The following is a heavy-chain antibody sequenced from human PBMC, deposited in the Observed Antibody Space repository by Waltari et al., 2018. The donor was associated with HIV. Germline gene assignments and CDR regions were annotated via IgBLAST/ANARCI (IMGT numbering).Heavy chain of an antibody. V-gene: IGHV3-21*01. CDR3: ARADSSSWHDFDY. CDR1: GFTFSSYS. CDR2: ISSSSSNI. Sequence: EVQLVESGGGLVKPGGSLRLSCAASGFTFSSYSMNWVRQAPGKGLEWVSSISSSSSNIYYADSVKGRCTISRDNAKNSLYLQMNSLRAEDTAVYYCARADSSSWHDFDYWGQGTLVTVSS. D-gene: IGHD6-13*01. J-gene: IGHJ4*02.